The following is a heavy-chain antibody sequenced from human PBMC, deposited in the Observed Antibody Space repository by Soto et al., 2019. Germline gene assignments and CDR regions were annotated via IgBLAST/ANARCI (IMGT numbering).Heavy chain of an antibody. Sequence: QVQLVESGGALVKPSGSLRLSCAASGFSFRDYYMSWIRQAPGKGLEWISYISGSGNTIYYADSVKGRFIISRDNAKNSLFLQMNSLRADDTAVYYCARDRLPMVVVVMGWFDPWGQGTLVTVSS. CDR1: GFSFRDYY. V-gene: IGHV3-11*01. J-gene: IGHJ5*02. D-gene: IGHD3-22*01. CDR3: ARDRLPMVVVVMGWFDP. CDR2: ISGSGNTI.